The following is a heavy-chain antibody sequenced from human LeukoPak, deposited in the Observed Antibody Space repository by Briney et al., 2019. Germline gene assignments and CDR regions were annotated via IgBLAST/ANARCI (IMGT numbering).Heavy chain of an antibody. D-gene: IGHD4-23*01. CDR3: ARAQLPYT. CDR1: GFTFSSYA. CDR2: ISYDGSNK. V-gene: IGHV3-30*04. Sequence: GGSLRLSCAASGFTFSSYAMHWVRQAPGKGLEWVAVISYDGSNKYYADSVKGRFTISRDNSKNTLYLQMNSLRAEDTAVYYCARAQLPYTWGQGTMVTVSS. J-gene: IGHJ3*02.